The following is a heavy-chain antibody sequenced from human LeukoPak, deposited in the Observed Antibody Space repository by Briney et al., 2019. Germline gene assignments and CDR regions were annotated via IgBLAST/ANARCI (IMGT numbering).Heavy chain of an antibody. CDR2: MSGSSTII. J-gene: IGHJ4*02. D-gene: IGHD1-14*01. CDR3: ARVGSSL. CDR1: GFTFSNYG. Sequence: GGSLRLSCVASGFTFSNYGMNWVRQAPGKGLEWVSYMSGSSTIIYYADSVKGRFTISRDNVKNSLYLQMNSLRAEDTAVYYCARVGSSLWGQGTLVTVSS. V-gene: IGHV3-48*01.